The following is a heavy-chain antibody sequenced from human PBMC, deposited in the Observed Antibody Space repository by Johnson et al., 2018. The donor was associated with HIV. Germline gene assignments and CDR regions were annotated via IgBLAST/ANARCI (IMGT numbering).Heavy chain of an antibody. J-gene: IGHJ3*02. CDR2: ISYDGSNK. Sequence: QVQLVESGGGVVQPGRSLRLSCAASGFTFSSYAMHWVRQAPGKGLEWVAVISYDGSNKYYADSVKGRFTISRDNSKNTLYLQMNSLRAEDTAVYYCARDRRYSSSSGGVDDAFDIWGQGTMVTVSS. V-gene: IGHV3-30*04. CDR3: ARDRRYSSSSGGVDDAFDI. CDR1: GFTFSSYA. D-gene: IGHD6-6*01.